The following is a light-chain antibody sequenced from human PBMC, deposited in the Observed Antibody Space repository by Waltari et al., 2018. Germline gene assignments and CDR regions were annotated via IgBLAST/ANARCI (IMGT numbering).Light chain of an antibody. V-gene: IGKV3-11*01. J-gene: IGKJ5*01. CDR3: QQRLSWPPIT. CDR1: QSVSSY. CDR2: DAS. Sequence: EIILTQSPATLSLSPGERATLSCRASQSVSSYLAWYQQKPGQAPRLLIYDASNRATGIPARFSGSGSGTDFTLTICSLEPEDFAVYYCQQRLSWPPITFGQGTRLEIK.